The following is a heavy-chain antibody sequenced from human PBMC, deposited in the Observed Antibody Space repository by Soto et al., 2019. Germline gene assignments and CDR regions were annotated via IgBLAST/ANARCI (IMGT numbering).Heavy chain of an antibody. Sequence: PPFTVSGWSLRSFFLGWVRQPPGKGLEGVWYIYHSGGNNYKPPLKSRVTLLVDTSKHQFSLKLSSVTAADTAVYYCARAAYYDSYGMDGWGQGNTVTFSS. J-gene: IGHJ6*02. CDR1: GWSLRSFF. CDR3: ARAAYYDSYGMDG. CDR2: IYHSGGN. D-gene: IGHD3-3*01. V-gene: IGHV4-59*01.